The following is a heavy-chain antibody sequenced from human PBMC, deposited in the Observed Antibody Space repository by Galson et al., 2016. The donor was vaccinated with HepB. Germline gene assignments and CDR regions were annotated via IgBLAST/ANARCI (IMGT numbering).Heavy chain of an antibody. CDR3: ARALSGWDGFDY. J-gene: IGHJ4*02. CDR1: EFTASSNY. V-gene: IGHV3-53*01. D-gene: IGHD6-19*01. CDR2: IYSGGST. Sequence: LSCAAYEFTASSNYLNWIRQAPGKGLEWVSAIYSGGSTHYADSVKGRFTISRDNSKNTVYLEMKSLRAEDTAVYYCARALSGWDGFDYWGQGTLVIVSS.